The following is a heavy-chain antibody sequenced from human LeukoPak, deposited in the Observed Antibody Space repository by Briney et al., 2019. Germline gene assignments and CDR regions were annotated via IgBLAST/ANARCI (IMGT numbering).Heavy chain of an antibody. CDR3: ARARYGTSHPDDY. D-gene: IGHD1-14*01. V-gene: IGHV1-69*04. CDR1: GYTLTSYG. J-gene: IGHJ4*02. CDR2: IIPILGIA. Sequence: ASVKVSCKASGYTLTSYGISWVRQAPGQGLEWMGRIIPILGIANYAQKFQGRVTITADKSTSTAYMELSSLRSDDTAVYYCARARYGTSHPDDYWGQGALVTVSS.